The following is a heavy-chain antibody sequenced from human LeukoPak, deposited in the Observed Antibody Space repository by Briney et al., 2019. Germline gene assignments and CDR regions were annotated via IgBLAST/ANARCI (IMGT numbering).Heavy chain of an antibody. Sequence: GGSLRLSCAASGFTFSSYSMNWVRQAPGKGLEWVSSISSSSSYIYYADSVKGRFTISRDNAKNSLYLQMNSLRAEDTAVYYCARTRPTAADAFDIWGQGTMVTVSS. V-gene: IGHV3-21*01. J-gene: IGHJ3*02. CDR3: ARTRPTAADAFDI. CDR2: ISSSSSYI. D-gene: IGHD6-6*01. CDR1: GFTFSSYS.